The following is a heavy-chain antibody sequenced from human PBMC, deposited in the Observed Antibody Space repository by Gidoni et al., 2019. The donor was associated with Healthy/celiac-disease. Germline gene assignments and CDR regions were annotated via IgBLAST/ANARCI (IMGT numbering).Heavy chain of an antibody. Sequence: QVQLVQSGAEVKKPGASVKVSCTVSGYTLTALSMHWVRQAPGKGLDGTGGYDPEDGETIYAKKCQGRVTMTEDTSTDTAYMELSSLRSEDTAVYYCATPRHNNCSGGSCYSVSNWYFDLWGRGTLVTVSS. V-gene: IGHV1-24*01. CDR2: YDPEDGET. CDR3: ATPRHNNCSGGSCYSVSNWYFDL. CDR1: GYTLTALS. J-gene: IGHJ2*01. D-gene: IGHD2-15*01.